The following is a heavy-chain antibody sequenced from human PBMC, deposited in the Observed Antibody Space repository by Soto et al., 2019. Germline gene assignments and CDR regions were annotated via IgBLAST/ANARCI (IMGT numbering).Heavy chain of an antibody. J-gene: IGHJ4*02. CDR1: GFIFSRYT. CDR3: VRGWLRDPWMY. Sequence: EVQLVESGGGLVKPGGSLRLSCAASGFIFSRYTMNWVRQAPGKGLEWVSSISGSSTYIYYADSVKGRFTISRGNSLYLQMSSLRAADTAVYYCVRGWLRDPWMYWGQGTLVTVSS. CDR2: ISGSSTYI. V-gene: IGHV3-21*01. D-gene: IGHD5-12*01.